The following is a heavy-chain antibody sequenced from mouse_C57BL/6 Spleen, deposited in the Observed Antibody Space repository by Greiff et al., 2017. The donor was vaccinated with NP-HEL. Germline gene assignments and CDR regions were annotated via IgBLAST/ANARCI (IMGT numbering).Heavy chain of an antibody. CDR1: GFTFSSYA. Sequence: EVQGVESGGGLVKPGGSLKLSCAASGFTFSSYAMSWVRQTPEKRLEWVATISDGGSYTYYPDNVKGRFTISRDNAKNNLYLQMSHLKSEDTAIYYCARDGDYSNYPYFDYWGQGTTLTVSS. V-gene: IGHV5-4*01. J-gene: IGHJ2*01. CDR3: ARDGDYSNYPYFDY. CDR2: ISDGGSYT. D-gene: IGHD2-5*01.